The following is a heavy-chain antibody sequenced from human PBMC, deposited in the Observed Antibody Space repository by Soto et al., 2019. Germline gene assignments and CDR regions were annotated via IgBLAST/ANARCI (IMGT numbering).Heavy chain of an antibody. J-gene: IGHJ4*02. Sequence: GGSLRLSCAASGFTFSNYVMNWVRQAPGKGLEWVSAISGSDDRTYYADSVKGRFTISRDNSKNTLYLRTDSLRAEDTAIYYCAKPLQPEVVTGHNKFDSWGQGTLVTVSS. CDR3: AKPLQPEVVTGHNKFDS. CDR2: ISGSDDRT. CDR1: GFTFSNYV. D-gene: IGHD2-21*02. V-gene: IGHV3-23*01.